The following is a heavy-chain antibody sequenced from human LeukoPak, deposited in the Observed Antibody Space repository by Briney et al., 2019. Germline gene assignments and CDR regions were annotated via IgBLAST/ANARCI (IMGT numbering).Heavy chain of an antibody. J-gene: IGHJ4*02. CDR2: IKQDGSGK. Sequence: GGSLRLSCAASGFTFSNYWMGWVRQAPGKGLERVANIKQDGSGKYYVDSVKGRFTISRDNAKKSLYLQMNSLRAEDTAVYYCARDKSVGATPFDYWGQGTLVTVSS. V-gene: IGHV3-7*05. CDR1: GFTFSNYW. D-gene: IGHD1-26*01. CDR3: ARDKSVGATPFDY.